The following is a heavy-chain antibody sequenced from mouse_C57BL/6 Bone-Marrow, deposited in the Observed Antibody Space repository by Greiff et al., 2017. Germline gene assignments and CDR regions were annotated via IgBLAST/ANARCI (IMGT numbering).Heavy chain of an antibody. CDR1: GFNIKDYY. D-gene: IGHD3-3*01. J-gene: IGHJ3*01. Sequence: EVQVVESGAELVRPGASVKLSCTASGFNIKDYYMHWVKQRPEQGLEWIGRIDPEDGDTEYAQKFQGKATMTADTSSNTAYLQLSRLTSEDTAVYYCATPIRDRFAYWGQGTLVTVSA. V-gene: IGHV14-1*01. CDR3: ATPIRDRFAY. CDR2: IDPEDGDT.